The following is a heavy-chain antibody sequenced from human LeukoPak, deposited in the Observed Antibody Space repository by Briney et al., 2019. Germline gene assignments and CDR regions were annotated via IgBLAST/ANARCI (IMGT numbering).Heavy chain of an antibody. J-gene: IGHJ4*02. CDR2: IYYSGST. Sequence: SQTLSLTCTVSGGSISSGGYYWSWIRQHPGKGLEWIGYIYYSGSTYYNPSLKSRVTISVDTSKNQFSLKLSSVTAADTAVYYCARHPSALRQQLVPPVDYWGQGTLVTVSS. D-gene: IGHD6-13*01. V-gene: IGHV4-31*03. CDR3: ARHPSALRQQLVPPVDY. CDR1: GGSISSGGYY.